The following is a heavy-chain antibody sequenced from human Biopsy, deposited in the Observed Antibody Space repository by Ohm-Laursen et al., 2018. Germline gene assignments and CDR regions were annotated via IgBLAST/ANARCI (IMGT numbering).Heavy chain of an antibody. CDR2: VSYSGST. J-gene: IGHJ3*02. V-gene: IGHV4-59*08. Sequence: GTLSLTCTVSGGSISSYYWTWIRQPPGKGLEWIGYVSYSGSTNRNPSLKSRVTILVDTSKNQFSLKLNSVTAADTAVYYCGRREVVITHDAFDTWGQGTMVTVSS. CDR1: GGSISSYY. CDR3: GRREVVITHDAFDT. D-gene: IGHD3-22*01.